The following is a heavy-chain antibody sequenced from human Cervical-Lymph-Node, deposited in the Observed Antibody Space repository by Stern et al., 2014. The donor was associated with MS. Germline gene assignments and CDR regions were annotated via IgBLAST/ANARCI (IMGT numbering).Heavy chain of an antibody. J-gene: IGHJ6*02. V-gene: IGHV1-2*06. D-gene: IGHD2-15*01. CDR2: IDPNSGGA. CDR1: GYSFTGYY. CDR3: ARQYCSGGKCHSSAYNYNGMDV. Sequence: QVQMVQSGAEVKKPGASVKVSCKASGYSFTGYYIHWVRRAPGQGLEWMGRIDPNSGGANYAQRFHGGVTLTRDTSISTTYMELSSLRSDDTAIYYCARQYCSGGKCHSSAYNYNGMDVWGQGTTVTVSS.